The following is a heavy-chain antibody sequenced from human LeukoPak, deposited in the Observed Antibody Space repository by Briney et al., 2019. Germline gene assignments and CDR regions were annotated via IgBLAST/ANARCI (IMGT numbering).Heavy chain of an antibody. J-gene: IGHJ4*02. CDR3: TDKYSYDY. Sequence: GGSLRLSCAASGFTFSSYAMCWVRQAPGKGLEWVSTISGNGGDTYYADSVKGRFTISRDNSKNTLYLQMNSLRAEDTAVYYCTDKYSYDYWGQGTLVTVSS. V-gene: IGHV3-23*01. CDR1: GFTFSSYA. CDR2: ISGNGGDT. D-gene: IGHD5-18*01.